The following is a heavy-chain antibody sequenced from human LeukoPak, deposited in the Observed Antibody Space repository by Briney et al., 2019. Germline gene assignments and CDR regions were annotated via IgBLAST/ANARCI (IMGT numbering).Heavy chain of an antibody. Sequence: PGGSLRLSCAASGFTFSDYNMNWVRQAPGKGLEWVSYITNGGSTIHHADSVKGRFTISRDNSKNTLYLQMNSLRAEDTAVYYCAKVLRYCSSTSCYTRENRWGQGTLVTVSS. CDR2: ITNGGSTI. V-gene: IGHV3-11*01. CDR3: AKVLRYCSSTSCYTRENR. D-gene: IGHD2-2*02. CDR1: GFTFSDYN. J-gene: IGHJ4*02.